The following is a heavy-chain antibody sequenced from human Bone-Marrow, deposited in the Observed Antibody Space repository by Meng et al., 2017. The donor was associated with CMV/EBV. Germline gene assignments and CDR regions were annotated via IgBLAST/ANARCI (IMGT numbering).Heavy chain of an antibody. CDR1: GYTFTSYA. D-gene: IGHD5-24*01. Sequence: SCKASGYTFTSYAMHWVRQAPGQRLEWMGWINAGNGNTEYSQKFQGRVTITRDTSASTAYMELSSLRSEDTAVYYCASSVTRGFDPWGQGTLVTVSS. CDR2: INAGNGNT. J-gene: IGHJ5*02. V-gene: IGHV1-3*01. CDR3: ASSVTRGFDP.